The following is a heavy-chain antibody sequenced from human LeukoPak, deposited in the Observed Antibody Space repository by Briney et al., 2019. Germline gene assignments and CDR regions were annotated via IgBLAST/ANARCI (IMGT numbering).Heavy chain of an antibody. CDR3: AKVTGGDMITYGGLDY. Sequence: GGSLRLSCAASGVTLSTYAMSWARQAPGKGLEWVSGISSSGSGDNTYYAASVKGRLTISRDNSKNTLYLQMNSLRAEDTAVYYCAKVTGGDMITYGGLDYWGQGTLVTVSS. CDR1: GVTLSTYA. D-gene: IGHD3-16*01. V-gene: IGHV3-23*01. J-gene: IGHJ4*02. CDR2: ISSSGSGDNT.